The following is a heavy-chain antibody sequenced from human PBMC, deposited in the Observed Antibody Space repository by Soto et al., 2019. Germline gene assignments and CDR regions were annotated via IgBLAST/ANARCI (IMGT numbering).Heavy chain of an antibody. CDR3: ARTSMIVVASEY. CDR1: GGPFRGHY. J-gene: IGHJ4*02. V-gene: IGHV4-34*01. Sequence: PSETLSLTCAVYGGPFRGHYWSWIRQPPGKGLEWIGEINNSGSTNYNPSLKSRVTISIDTSKSQFSLKLSSVTAADTAVYYCARTSMIVVASEYWGQGTLVTVSS. D-gene: IGHD3-22*01. CDR2: INNSGST.